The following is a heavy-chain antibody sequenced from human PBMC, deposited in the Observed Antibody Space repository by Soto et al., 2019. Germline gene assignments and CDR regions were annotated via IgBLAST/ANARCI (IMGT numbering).Heavy chain of an antibody. V-gene: IGHV3-74*01. D-gene: IGHD1-26*01. CDR2: IHSDGSTT. CDR3: ARAPPMQTYSGSYYYYGMDV. CDR1: GFTFSSYW. J-gene: IGHJ6*02. Sequence: GGSLRLSCAASGFTFSSYWMYWVRQAPGKGLVWVSRIHSDGSTTNYADSVKGRFTISRDNAKNTLYLQMNSRRAEDTAVYYCARAPPMQTYSGSYYYYGMDVWGQGTTVTVS.